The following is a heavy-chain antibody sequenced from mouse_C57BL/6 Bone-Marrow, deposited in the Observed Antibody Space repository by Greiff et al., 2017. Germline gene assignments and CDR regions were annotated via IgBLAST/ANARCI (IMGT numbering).Heavy chain of an antibody. CDR2: IHPNSGST. CDR3: AREDSFYYYGSNPYYYAMDY. CDR1: GYTFTSYW. D-gene: IGHD1-1*01. J-gene: IGHJ4*01. Sequence: QVQLQQSGAELVKPGASVKLSCKASGYTFTSYWMHWVKQRPGQGLEWIGMIHPNSGSTNYNEKFKSKATLTVDKSSSTAYMQLSSLTSEDSAVYYCAREDSFYYYGSNPYYYAMDYWGQGTSVTVSS. V-gene: IGHV1-64*01.